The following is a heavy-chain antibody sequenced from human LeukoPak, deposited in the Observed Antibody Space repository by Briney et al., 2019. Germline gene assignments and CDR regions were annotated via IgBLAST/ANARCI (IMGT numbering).Heavy chain of an antibody. J-gene: IGHJ5*02. D-gene: IGHD5-18*01. V-gene: IGHV4-39*07. CDR2: IYYSGST. CDR1: GGSISSSSYY. Sequence: SETLSLTCTVSGGSISSSSYYWGWIRQPPGKGLEWIGSIYYSGSTYYNPSLKSRVTISVDTSKNQFSLRLSSVTAADTAVYYCARETVYSYGSSGGVWFDPWGQGTLVTVSS. CDR3: ARETVYSYGSSGGVWFDP.